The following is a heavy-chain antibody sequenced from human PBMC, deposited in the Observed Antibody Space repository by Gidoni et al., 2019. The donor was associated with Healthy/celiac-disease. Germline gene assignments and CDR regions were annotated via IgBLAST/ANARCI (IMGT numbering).Heavy chain of an antibody. CDR3: ARSTYYYDSSGYYYGGPDY. Sequence: QVQLQESGPGLVKPSQTLSLTCTVSGGSISSGAYYWSWIRQPPGKGLEWIGYIYYSGSTYYHPSLKSRVTISVDTSKNQFSLKLSSVTAADTAVYYCARSTYYYDSSGYYYGGPDYWGQGTLVTVSS. V-gene: IGHV4-30-4*01. CDR2: IYYSGST. J-gene: IGHJ4*02. CDR1: GGSISSGAYY. D-gene: IGHD3-22*01.